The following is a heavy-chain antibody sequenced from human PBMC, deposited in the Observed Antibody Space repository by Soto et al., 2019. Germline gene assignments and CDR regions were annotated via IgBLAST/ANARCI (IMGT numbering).Heavy chain of an antibody. J-gene: IGHJ4*02. CDR1: GFSFSMYW. D-gene: IGHD1-26*01. Sequence: EVQLVESGGGLVQPGGSLRLSCAASGFSFSMYWMSWVRQAPGKGLEWVANIKEDGSQKYYVDSVKGRFTISRDNATNSLYLQMNSLRAEETAVYYCARHQVGYRVTDYWGQGTLVTVSS. CDR2: IKEDGSQK. CDR3: ARHQVGYRVTDY. V-gene: IGHV3-7*01.